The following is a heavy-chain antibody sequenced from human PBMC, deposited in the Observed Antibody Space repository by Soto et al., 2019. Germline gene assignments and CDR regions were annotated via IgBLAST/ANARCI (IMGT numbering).Heavy chain of an antibody. D-gene: IGHD2-21*01. J-gene: IGHJ4*03. Sequence: PGGSLRLSCAASGFTFSSFAMHWVRQAPGKGLEWVAVMSFDGTKESYAESLKGRFTISRDNSKKTVFLQMNNVRGDDTAVYYCAKGIVFCNRNDCDPSRAAWGQGTMVTVSS. CDR3: AKGIVFCNRNDCDPSRAA. CDR1: GFTFSSFA. V-gene: IGHV3-30*18. CDR2: MSFDGTKE.